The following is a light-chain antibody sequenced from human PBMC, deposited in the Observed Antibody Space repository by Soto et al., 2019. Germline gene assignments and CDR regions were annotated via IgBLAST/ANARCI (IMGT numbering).Light chain of an antibody. CDR1: QSVSINY. CDR2: GAS. CDR3: QQYGSSPWT. V-gene: IGKV3-20*01. J-gene: IGKJ1*01. Sequence: EIVLTQSPGTLSLSPGERATLSCRASQSVSINYLAWYQQKPGQAPRLLIYGASSRATGIPDRFSGSGSGTDFTLTISRLEPEDFAVYYCQQYGSSPWTFDQGTKVEIK.